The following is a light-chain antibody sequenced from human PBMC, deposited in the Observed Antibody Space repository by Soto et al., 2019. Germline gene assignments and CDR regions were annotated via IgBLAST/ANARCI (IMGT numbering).Light chain of an antibody. CDR3: QQLNSYPIP. V-gene: IGKV1-39*01. CDR2: GAT. J-gene: IGKJ5*01. Sequence: DIQMTQSPSSLSASVGDRVTITCRASQSISTYLNWYQHKPGQAPKLLKYGATGLQSGVPSRFSGSGSGTDFTLTISSLQPEDFAPYHCQQLNSYPIPFGQGTRLEIX. CDR1: QSISTY.